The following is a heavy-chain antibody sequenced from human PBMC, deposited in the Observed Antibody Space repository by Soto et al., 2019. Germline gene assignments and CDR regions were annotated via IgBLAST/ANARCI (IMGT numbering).Heavy chain of an antibody. V-gene: IGHV1-58*01. CDR3: AATNHYDFWSGYSVNDY. D-gene: IGHD3-3*01. CDR2: IVVGSGNT. CDR1: GFTFTSSA. Sequence: SVKVSCKASGFTFTSSAVQWVRQARGQRLEWIGWIVVGSGNTNYAQKFQERVTITRDMSTSTAYMELSSLRSEDTAVYYCAATNHYDFWSGYSVNDYWGRGTLVTISS. J-gene: IGHJ4*02.